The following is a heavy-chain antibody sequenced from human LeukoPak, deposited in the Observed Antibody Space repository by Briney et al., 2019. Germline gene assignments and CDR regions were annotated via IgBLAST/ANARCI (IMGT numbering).Heavy chain of an antibody. V-gene: IGHV3-33*01. CDR1: GFTFSSYG. CDR2: IWYDGSNK. J-gene: IGHJ4*02. D-gene: IGHD6-13*01. Sequence: GGSLRLSCAASGFTFSSYGMHWVRQAPGKGLEWVAVIWYDGSNKYYADSVKGRLTISRDNSKNTLYLQMNSLRAEDTAVYYCARDPFPNIAAAGTSDYWGQGTLVTVSS. CDR3: ARDPFPNIAAAGTSDY.